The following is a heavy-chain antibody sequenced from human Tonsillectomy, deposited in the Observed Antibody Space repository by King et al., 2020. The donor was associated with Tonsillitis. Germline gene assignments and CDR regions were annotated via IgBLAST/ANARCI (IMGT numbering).Heavy chain of an antibody. J-gene: IGHJ3*01. CDR1: GFTFSSFA. V-gene: IGHV3-23*04. D-gene: IGHD3-3*01. Sequence: VQLVESGGDLVQPGGSLRLSCAASGFTFSSFAMSWGRQAPGKGLEWVSGISGSGGSTYYADSVKGRFTNSRDNSKNTLYLQMNSLRAEDTAVYYCAQARAALLEWLSTFDAFDLWGRGPMVTVSS. CDR2: ISGSGGST. CDR3: AQARAALLEWLSTFDAFDL.